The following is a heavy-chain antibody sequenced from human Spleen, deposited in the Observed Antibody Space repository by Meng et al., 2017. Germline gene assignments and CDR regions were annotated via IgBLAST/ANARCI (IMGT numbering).Heavy chain of an antibody. J-gene: IGHJ4*02. CDR1: GFTFSNYE. CDR2: ISSSGSTI. Sequence: GESLKISCAASGFTFSNYEMSWVRQGPGKGLEWVSYISSSGSTIYYADSVKGRFTISRDNAKNTLYLQMSSLRAEDTAVYYCASLNNAENDYWGQGTLVTVSS. V-gene: IGHV3-48*03. CDR3: ASLNNAENDY. D-gene: IGHD2-8*01.